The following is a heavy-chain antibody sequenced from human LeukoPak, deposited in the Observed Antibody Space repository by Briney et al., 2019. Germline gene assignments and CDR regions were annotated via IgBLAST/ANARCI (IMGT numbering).Heavy chain of an antibody. J-gene: IGHJ4*02. CDR3: ARYSGSYQFDY. D-gene: IGHD1-26*01. CDR2: ISWNSGSI. CDR1: GFTFDDYA. V-gene: IGHV3-9*01. Sequence: GGSLRLSCAASGFTFDDYAMHWVRQAPGKGLEWVSGISWNSGSIGYADSVKGRFTISRDNAKNSLYLQMNSLRAEDTAVYYCARYSGSYQFDYWGQGTLVTVSS.